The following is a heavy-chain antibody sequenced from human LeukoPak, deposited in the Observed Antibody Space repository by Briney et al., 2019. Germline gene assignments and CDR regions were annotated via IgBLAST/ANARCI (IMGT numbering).Heavy chain of an antibody. J-gene: IGHJ4*02. Sequence: PSETLSLTCTVSGGSISSYYWSWIRQPPGKGLEWIGYIYYSGSTNYNPSLKSRVTISVDTSKNQFSLKLSSVTAADTAVYYCARVAAAGPIDYWGQETLVTVSS. CDR3: ARVAAAGPIDY. CDR2: IYYSGST. CDR1: GGSISSYY. V-gene: IGHV4-59*01. D-gene: IGHD6-13*01.